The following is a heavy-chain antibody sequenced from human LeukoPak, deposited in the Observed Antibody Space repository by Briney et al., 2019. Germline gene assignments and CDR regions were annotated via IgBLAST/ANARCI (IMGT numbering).Heavy chain of an antibody. CDR2: MSSDNGNT. D-gene: IGHD5-12*01. CDR1: GHSINTFG. CDR3: ANVAKGRYFFYYMDV. V-gene: IGHV1-18*01. J-gene: IGHJ6*03. Sequence: SVRVSCKTSGHSINTFGITWVRQAPGQGLEWIGWMSSDNGNTNYADKFQGRVTITRDTSRTTAYMELRSLRSDDTAVYFCANVAKGRYFFYYMDVWGAGTTVTVSS.